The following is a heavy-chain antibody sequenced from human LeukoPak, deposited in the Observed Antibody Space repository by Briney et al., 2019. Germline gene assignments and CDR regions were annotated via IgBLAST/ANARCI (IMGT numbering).Heavy chain of an antibody. CDR1: GFTFHDYA. V-gene: IGHV3-9*03. J-gene: IGHJ3*02. CDR2: VTWNSGSV. Sequence: GGSLRLSCAASGFTFHDYAMHWVRQVPGKGLEWVSGVTWNSGSVLYADSVRGRFTISRDNAKNSLYLQMNSLRPEDMAFYYCAKGLGVASLIVDALDMWGQGTMVTV. CDR3: AKGLGVASLIVDALDM. D-gene: IGHD3/OR15-3a*01.